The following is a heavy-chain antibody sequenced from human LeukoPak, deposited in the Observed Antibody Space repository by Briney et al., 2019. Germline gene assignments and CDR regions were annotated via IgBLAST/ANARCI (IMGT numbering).Heavy chain of an antibody. CDR1: KFTFSTYA. V-gene: IGHV3-30*04. CDR3: ARRSRDGWYFDH. Sequence: GGSLRLSCAASKFTFSTYAMHWVRQAPGKGLEWVSIISYDGSYKYYADSVKGRFTISRDNSKNTLFLQMNSLGAEDTAVYYCARRSRDGWYFDHWGQGTLVTVSS. J-gene: IGHJ4*02. CDR2: ISYDGSYK. D-gene: IGHD5-24*01.